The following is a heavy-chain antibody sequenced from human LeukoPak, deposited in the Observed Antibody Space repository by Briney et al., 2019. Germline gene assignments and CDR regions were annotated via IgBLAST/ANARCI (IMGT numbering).Heavy chain of an antibody. CDR2: IYHSGST. V-gene: IGHV4-38-2*02. CDR1: GYSISSGYY. J-gene: IGHJ3*02. D-gene: IGHD4-11*01. Sequence: SSETLSLTCTVSGYSISSGYYWGWIRQPPGKGLEWIGSIYHSGSTYYNPSLKSRVTISVDTSKNQFSLKLSSVTAADTAVYYCASALTTKVNAFDIWGQGTMVTASS. CDR3: ASALTTKVNAFDI.